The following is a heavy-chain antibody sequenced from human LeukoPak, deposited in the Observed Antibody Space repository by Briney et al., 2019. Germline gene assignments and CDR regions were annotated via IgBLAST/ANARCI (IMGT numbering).Heavy chain of an antibody. V-gene: IGHV4-59*01. D-gene: IGHD4-11*01. CDR1: VGSISPYY. Sequence: SETLSLTCTVSVGSISPYYWTWIRQPPGKGLEYIGYIYYSGSTNYNPSLKSRVTMSVDTSKNQFSLNLSSVTAADTAMYYCARGDSNDSKCFDPWGQGTLVTVSS. CDR3: ARGDSNDSKCFDP. J-gene: IGHJ5*02. CDR2: IYYSGST.